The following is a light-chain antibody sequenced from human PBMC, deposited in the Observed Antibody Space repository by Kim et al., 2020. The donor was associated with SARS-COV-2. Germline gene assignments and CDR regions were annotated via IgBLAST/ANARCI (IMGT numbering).Light chain of an antibody. CDR3: GTWDTSLSAGV. V-gene: IGLV1-51*01. Sequence: QSVLTQPPSVSAAPGQKVTIPCSGSSSNIGNNYVYWYQQLPGTAPKLLIYDNNKRPSGIPDRFSGSKSGTSATLGITGLQTGDEADYYCGTWDTSLSAGVFGGGTKLTVL. J-gene: IGLJ3*02. CDR2: DNN. CDR1: SSNIGNNY.